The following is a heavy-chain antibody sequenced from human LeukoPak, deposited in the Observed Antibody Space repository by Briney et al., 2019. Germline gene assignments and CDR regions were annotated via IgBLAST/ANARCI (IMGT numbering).Heavy chain of an antibody. CDR2: ISSSSGYI. Sequence: PGGSLRLSCAASGFAFSSYSMNWVRQAPGRGLEWVSSISSSSGYIYYADSVKGRFTISRDHAKNSLYLQMNSLRAEDTAVYYCARRAGAYSHPYDYWGQGTLVTVSS. CDR3: ARRAGAYSHPYDY. J-gene: IGHJ4*02. CDR1: GFAFSSYS. V-gene: IGHV3-21*04. D-gene: IGHD4/OR15-4a*01.